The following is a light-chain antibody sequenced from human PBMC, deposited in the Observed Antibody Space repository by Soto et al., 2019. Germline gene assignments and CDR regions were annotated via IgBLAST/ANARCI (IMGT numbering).Light chain of an antibody. V-gene: IGKV3-15*01. CDR2: GAS. CDR3: QQYNKWPPET. Sequence: EIVLTQSPGTLSLSPGERATLSCRASQSVSSYYLAWYQQRPGQAPRLLIYGASTRATGIPARFSGSGSGTEFTLTISSLQSEDFAVYYCQQYNKWPPETFGQGTKVDIK. CDR1: QSVSSY. J-gene: IGKJ1*01.